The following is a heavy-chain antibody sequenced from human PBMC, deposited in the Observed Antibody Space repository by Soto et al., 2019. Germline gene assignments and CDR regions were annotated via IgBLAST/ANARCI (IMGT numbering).Heavy chain of an antibody. J-gene: IGHJ6*02. D-gene: IGHD4-17*01. CDR3: AEHRREDCGDHEEDGMDV. CDR2: ISYEGKTK. Sequence: QVQLLESGGGVVQPGRSLRLSCAASGLSFSDYAMHWVRQAPGKGLEWVALISYEGKTKYYTESVKGRFLISRDNSKNTLFLQKNSMRGDDTAVYYCAEHRREDCGDHEEDGMDVCGQGTTVTVS. V-gene: IGHV3-30*18. CDR1: GLSFSDYA.